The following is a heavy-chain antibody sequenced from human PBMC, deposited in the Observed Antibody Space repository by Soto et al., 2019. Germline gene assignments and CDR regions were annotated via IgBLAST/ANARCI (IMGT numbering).Heavy chain of an antibody. CDR1: GFTFSSYS. V-gene: IGHV3-48*02. Sequence: GGSLRLPCAASGFTFSSYSMNWVRQAPGKGLEWVSYISSSSSTIYYADSVKGRFTISRDNAKNSLYLQMNSLRDEDTAVYYCARDGWGIQTMGYYYYGMDVWGQGTTVTVSS. D-gene: IGHD3-10*01. CDR2: ISSSSSTI. CDR3: ARDGWGIQTMGYYYYGMDV. J-gene: IGHJ6*02.